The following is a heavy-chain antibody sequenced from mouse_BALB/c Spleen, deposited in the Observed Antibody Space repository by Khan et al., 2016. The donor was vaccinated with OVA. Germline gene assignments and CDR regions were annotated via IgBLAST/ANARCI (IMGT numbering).Heavy chain of an antibody. CDR1: GFSLTDYG. CDR3: AKGVWSYYFALDY. Sequence: QMQLKESGPGLVAPSQNLSITCTVSGFSLTDYGVSWIRQPPGKGLEWLGVIWGGGTTYYNSALKSRLIISKDNSKSQVFLKMNSLQTDDTAMYYCAKGVWSYYFALDYWGQGTSVTVSS. CDR2: IWGGGTT. D-gene: IGHD2-10*02. J-gene: IGHJ4*01. V-gene: IGHV2-6-5*01.